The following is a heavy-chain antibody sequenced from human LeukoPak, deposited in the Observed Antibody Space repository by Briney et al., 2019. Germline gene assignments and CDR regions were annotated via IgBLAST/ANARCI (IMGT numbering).Heavy chain of an antibody. V-gene: IGHV1-8*01. D-gene: IGHD6-19*01. J-gene: IGHJ3*02. CDR1: GYTFTSYD. Sequence: ASVKVSCKASGYTFTSYDINWVRQATGQGLEWMGWMNPNSGNTGYAQKFQGRVTMSRNTSKNTVYMELSSLRSEDTAVYYCASNVAVAGAFDIWGQGTRVTVSA. CDR3: ASNVAVAGAFDI. CDR2: MNPNSGNT.